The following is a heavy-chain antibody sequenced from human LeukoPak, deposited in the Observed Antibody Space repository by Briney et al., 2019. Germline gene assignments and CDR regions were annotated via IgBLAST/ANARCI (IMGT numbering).Heavy chain of an antibody. J-gene: IGHJ4*02. CDR3: ARQIRFLEWLG. D-gene: IGHD3-3*01. CDR1: GGSISSYY. V-gene: IGHV4-39*01. Sequence: PSETLSLTCTVSGGSISSYYWGWIRQPPGKGLEWIGSIYYSGSTYYNPSLKSRVTISVDTSKNQFSLKLSSVTAADTAVYYCARQIRFLEWLGWGQGTLVTVSS. CDR2: IYYSGST.